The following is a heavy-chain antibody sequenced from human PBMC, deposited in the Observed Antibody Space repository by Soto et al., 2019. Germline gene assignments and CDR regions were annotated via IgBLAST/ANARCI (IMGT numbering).Heavy chain of an antibody. CDR2: ISSSSSYI. CDR3: ARDTTATRTVTTIPLDY. Sequence: PGGSLRLSCAASGFTFSSYSMNWVRQAPGKGLEWVSSISSSSSYIYYADSVKGRFTISRDNAKNSLYLQMNSLRAEDTAVYYCARDTTATRTVTTIPLDYWGQGTLVTVSS. J-gene: IGHJ4*02. D-gene: IGHD4-17*01. CDR1: GFTFSSYS. V-gene: IGHV3-21*01.